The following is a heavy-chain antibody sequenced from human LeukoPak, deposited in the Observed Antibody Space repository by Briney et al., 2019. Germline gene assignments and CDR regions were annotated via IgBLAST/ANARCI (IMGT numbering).Heavy chain of an antibody. J-gene: IGHJ6*02. V-gene: IGHV4-30-4*01. Sequence: KPSETLSLTCAVYGGSFSGYYWSWIRQPPGKGLEWIGYIYYSGSTYYNPSLKSRVTISVDTSKNQFSLKLSSVTAADTAVYYCAREKITIFGESFYYYYGMDVWGQGTTVTVSS. CDR1: GGSFSGYY. CDR2: IYYSGST. D-gene: IGHD3-3*01. CDR3: AREKITIFGESFYYYYGMDV.